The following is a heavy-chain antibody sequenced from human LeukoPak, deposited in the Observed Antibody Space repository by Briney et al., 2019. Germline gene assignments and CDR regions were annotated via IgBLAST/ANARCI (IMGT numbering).Heavy chain of an antibody. J-gene: IGHJ4*02. CDR1: GFSFSSHG. V-gene: IGHV3-30*02. Sequence: GGSLRLSCAGSGFSFSSHGMHWVRQAPGKGLEWMAFIRSDGSNKYYADSVKGRFTISRDNAKNSLYLQMNSLRAEDTAVYYCARFIAAPYYFDYWGRGTLVTVSS. CDR3: ARFIAAPYYFDY. D-gene: IGHD6-13*01. CDR2: IRSDGSNK.